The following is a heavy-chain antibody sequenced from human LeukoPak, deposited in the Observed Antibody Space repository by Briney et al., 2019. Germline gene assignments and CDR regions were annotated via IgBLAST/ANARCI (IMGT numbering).Heavy chain of an antibody. CDR2: FISATSTYL. Sequence: GGSLRLSCAASGFTFNFYSMSWVRQAPGKGLEWISSFISATSTYLYYADSVKGRFTISRDNTSNSLFLQLNSLTVEDTALYYCARVSDISVAAYFDYWGQGTLVTVSS. D-gene: IGHD6-19*01. CDR1: GFTFNFYS. J-gene: IGHJ4*02. CDR3: ARVSDISVAAYFDY. V-gene: IGHV3-21*04.